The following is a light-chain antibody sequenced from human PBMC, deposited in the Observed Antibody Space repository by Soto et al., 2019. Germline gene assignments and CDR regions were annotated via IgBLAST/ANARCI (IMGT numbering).Light chain of an antibody. CDR3: QKYDDWPLT. CDR1: QSVNSN. J-gene: IGKJ4*01. CDR2: GAS. Sequence: EIVMTQSPATVSVSPGERVTLSCRASQSVNSNHLAWYQQKPGQAPRVLIYGASNGATGIPDRFSGSGSGTEFTLPISGLQSEDFAVYCCQKYDDWPLTLGGGTKVDIK. V-gene: IGKV3D-15*01.